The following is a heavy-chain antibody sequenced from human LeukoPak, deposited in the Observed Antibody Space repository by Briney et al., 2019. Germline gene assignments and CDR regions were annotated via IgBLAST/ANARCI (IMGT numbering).Heavy chain of an antibody. J-gene: IGHJ4*02. CDR1: GYIFTDYY. Sequence: ASVKVSCKASGYIFTDYYMHWVRQAPGQGLEWMGWINPNSGGTNYAQKFQGRVTITRDTSASTAYMELSSLRSEDTAVYYCARVRWELRTFDYWGQGTLVTVSS. CDR2: INPNSGGT. V-gene: IGHV1-2*02. CDR3: ARVRWELRTFDY. D-gene: IGHD1-26*01.